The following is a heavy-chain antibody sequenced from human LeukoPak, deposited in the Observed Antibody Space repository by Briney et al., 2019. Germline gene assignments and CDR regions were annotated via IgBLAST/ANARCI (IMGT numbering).Heavy chain of an antibody. Sequence: GGSLRLSCAASGFTVSSNYMSWVRQAPGKGLEWVSVIYSGGSTYYADSVKGRFTISRDNSKNTLYLQMNSLRAEDTAVFYCARDRVVPAATHSYYYYGMDVWGQGTTVTVSS. J-gene: IGHJ6*02. V-gene: IGHV3-66*01. CDR3: ARDRVVPAATHSYYYYGMDV. CDR1: GFTVSSNY. CDR2: IYSGGST. D-gene: IGHD2-2*01.